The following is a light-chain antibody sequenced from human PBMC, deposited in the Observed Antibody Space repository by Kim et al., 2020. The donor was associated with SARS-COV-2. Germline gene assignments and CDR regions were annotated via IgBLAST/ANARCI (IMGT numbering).Light chain of an antibody. CDR1: QSVSTY. CDR2: DAS. V-gene: IGKV3-11*01. Sequence: LAPGERATHPCRASQSVSTYLAWYQQRSGQAPRVLIYDASNRATGIPARFSGSGSGTDFTLTISSLQPEDFAVYYCQQRSSWPLTFGGGTKVDIK. CDR3: QQRSSWPLT. J-gene: IGKJ4*01.